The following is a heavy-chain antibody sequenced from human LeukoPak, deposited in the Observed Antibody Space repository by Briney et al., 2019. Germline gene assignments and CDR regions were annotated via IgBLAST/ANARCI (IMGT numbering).Heavy chain of an antibody. CDR3: ARDRSWIQLWTYYYYYMDV. J-gene: IGHJ6*03. CDR2: ISAYNGNT. CDR1: GYTFTSYG. Sequence: ASVKVSCKASGYTFTSYGISWVRQAPGQGLEWMGWISAYNGNTNYAQKLQGRVTMTTDASTSTPYMELRSLRSDDTAVYYCARDRSWIQLWTYYYYYMDVWGKGSTVTVSS. V-gene: IGHV1-18*01. D-gene: IGHD5-18*01.